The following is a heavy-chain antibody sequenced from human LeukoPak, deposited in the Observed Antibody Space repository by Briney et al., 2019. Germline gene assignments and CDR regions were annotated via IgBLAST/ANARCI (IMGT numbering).Heavy chain of an antibody. CDR1: GFTFSSYA. J-gene: IGHJ4*02. V-gene: IGHV3-7*01. CDR3: ARESYYYDSSGYSR. Sequence: GGSLRLSCTASGFTFSSYAMHWVRQAPGKGLEWVANIKQDGSEKYYVDSVKGRFTISRDNAKNSLYLQMNSLRAEDTAVYYCARESYYYDSSGYSRWGQGTLVTVSS. CDR2: IKQDGSEK. D-gene: IGHD3-22*01.